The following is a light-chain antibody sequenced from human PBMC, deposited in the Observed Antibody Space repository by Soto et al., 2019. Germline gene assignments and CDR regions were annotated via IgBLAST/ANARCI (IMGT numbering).Light chain of an antibody. CDR3: QQYNSHDDIA. V-gene: IGKV1-9*01. Sequence: DIQLTQSPSFLSASVGDRVTITCRASQGINSHLAWYQQGPGKAPNLLIYDASSLQSGVPSRFSGSGSGTEFTLTISSLQPDDSATYYCQQYNSHDDIAFGRGTKVDIK. J-gene: IGKJ4*01. CDR2: DAS. CDR1: QGINSH.